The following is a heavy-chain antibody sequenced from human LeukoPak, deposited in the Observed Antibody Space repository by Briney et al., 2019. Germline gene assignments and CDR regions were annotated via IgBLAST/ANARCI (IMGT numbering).Heavy chain of an antibody. V-gene: IGHV4-4*02. CDR3: AKVSLCRGYDYYFDY. Sequence: SGTLSLTCAVSGGSISSSNWWSWVRQPPGKGLEWIGYIYHSGSTYYNPSLKSRVTISVDRSKNQFSLKLSSVTAADTAVYYCAKVSLCRGYDYYFDYWGQGTLVTVSS. CDR2: IYHSGST. J-gene: IGHJ4*02. D-gene: IGHD5-12*01. CDR1: GGSISSSNW.